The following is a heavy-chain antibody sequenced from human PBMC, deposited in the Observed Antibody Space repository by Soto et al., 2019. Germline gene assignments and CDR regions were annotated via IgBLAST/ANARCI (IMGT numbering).Heavy chain of an antibody. CDR3: AKDSRRDASYYFDY. V-gene: IGHV3-23*01. D-gene: IGHD2-2*01. CDR2: ITDSGLST. J-gene: IGHJ4*02. CDR1: GFTFSSYA. Sequence: GGSLRLSCAASGFTFSSYAMSWVRQAPGKGLEWVSTITDSGLSTYYADSVKGRFTISRDNSKNTLYLQMNSLRAEDTAVYYCAKDSRRDASYYFDYWGQGTLVTVSS.